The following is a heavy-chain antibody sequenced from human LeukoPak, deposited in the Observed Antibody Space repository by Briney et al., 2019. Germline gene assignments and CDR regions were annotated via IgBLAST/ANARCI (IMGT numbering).Heavy chain of an antibody. J-gene: IGHJ4*02. CDR1: GFAFSAYA. Sequence: AGGSLRLSCAASGFAFSAYAMTWVRQAPGKGLEWVSTIGGSGGSTYYADSVKGRFTISRDNSKNTLYLQMNSLRAEDTAVYYCARGSAWYLVYWGQGTLVTVSS. CDR2: IGGSGGST. CDR3: ARGSAWYLVY. V-gene: IGHV3-23*01. D-gene: IGHD3-16*01.